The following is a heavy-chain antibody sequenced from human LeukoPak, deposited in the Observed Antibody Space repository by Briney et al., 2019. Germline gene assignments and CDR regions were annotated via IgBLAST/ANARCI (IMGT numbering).Heavy chain of an antibody. D-gene: IGHD3-3*01. J-gene: IGHJ6*02. CDR2: IYYSGST. CDR1: GGSISSYY. CDR3: AGELRFLESYYYYGMDV. Sequence: SETLSLTCTVSGGSISSYYWGWIRQPPGKGLEWIGYIYYSGSTNYNPSLKSRVTISVDTSKNQFSLKLSSVTAADTAVYYCAGELRFLESYYYYGMDVWGQGTTVTVSS. V-gene: IGHV4-59*08.